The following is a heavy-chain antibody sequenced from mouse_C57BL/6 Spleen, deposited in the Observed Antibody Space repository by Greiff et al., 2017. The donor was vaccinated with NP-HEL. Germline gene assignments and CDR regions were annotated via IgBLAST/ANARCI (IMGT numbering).Heavy chain of an antibody. Sequence: VQLQQPGAELVKPGASVKMSCKASGYTFTSYWITWVKQRPGQGLEWIGDIYPGSGSTNYNEKFKSKATLTVDTSSSTAYMQLSSLTSEDSADYYCAREVYSHAMDYWGQGTSVTVSS. CDR1: GYTFTSYW. CDR2: IYPGSGST. D-gene: IGHD2-1*01. V-gene: IGHV1-55*01. CDR3: AREVYSHAMDY. J-gene: IGHJ4*01.